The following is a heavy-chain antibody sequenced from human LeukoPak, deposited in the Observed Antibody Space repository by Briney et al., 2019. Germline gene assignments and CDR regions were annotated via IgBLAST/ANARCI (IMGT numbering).Heavy chain of an antibody. D-gene: IGHD1-26*01. J-gene: IGHJ3*01. CDR2: VNRDSTTI. CDR3: AKDLAVGTTPRVYAFDV. V-gene: IGHV3-9*01. Sequence: GGSLTLSCAAAGFTFYDYAMHWVRQVPGKGLEWVGGVNRDSTTIAYGDSVKGRFTIFRDNARNSLYLQMDSLRTEDTALYYCAKDLAVGTTPRVYAFDVWGQGTMVTVS. CDR1: GFTFYDYA.